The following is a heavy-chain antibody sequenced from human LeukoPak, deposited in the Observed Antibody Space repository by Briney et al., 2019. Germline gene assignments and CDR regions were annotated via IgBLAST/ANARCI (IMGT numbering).Heavy chain of an antibody. J-gene: IGHJ4*02. CDR2: IKQDGSEK. Sequence: RPGGSLRLSCAASGFTFSSYWMSWVRQAPGKGPEWVANIKQDGSEKYYVDSVKGRFTISRDNAKNSLYLQMNSLRAEDTAVYYCARDSDFWSGYYSGNYLDYWGQGTLVTVSS. CDR3: ARDSDFWSGYYSGNYLDY. D-gene: IGHD3-3*01. V-gene: IGHV3-7*01. CDR1: GFTFSSYW.